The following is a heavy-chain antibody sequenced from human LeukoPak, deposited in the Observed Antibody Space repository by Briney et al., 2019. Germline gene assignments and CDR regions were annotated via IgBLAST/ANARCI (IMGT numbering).Heavy chain of an antibody. V-gene: IGHV3-21*01. J-gene: IGHJ6*02. CDR2: ISSSSSYI. CDR1: RFSFSSYS. CDR3: ARNGAIDPYSYHGMDV. Sequence: GGSLRLSCAASRFSFSSYSMNWVRQAPGKGLEWVSSISSSSSYICYADSVKGRFTLSRDNAKNSLYLQMNSLRAEDTAVYYCARNGAIDPYSYHGMDVWGQGTTVTVSS. D-gene: IGHD2-8*01.